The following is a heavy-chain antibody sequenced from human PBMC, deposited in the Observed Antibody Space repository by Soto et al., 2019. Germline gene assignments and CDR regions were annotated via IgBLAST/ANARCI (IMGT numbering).Heavy chain of an antibody. CDR3: ARRYGLSAFDI. V-gene: IGHV4-59*08. D-gene: IGHD3-10*01. Sequence: QVQLQESGPGLVKPSETLSLTCTVSGGYISSYYWSWIRQPPGKGLEWIGDIYYSGSTNYNPSLTSRVTISVDTSKNQFSLTLSSVTAADTAVYYCARRYGLSAFDIWGQGTMVTVSS. CDR1: GGYISSYY. CDR2: IYYSGST. J-gene: IGHJ3*02.